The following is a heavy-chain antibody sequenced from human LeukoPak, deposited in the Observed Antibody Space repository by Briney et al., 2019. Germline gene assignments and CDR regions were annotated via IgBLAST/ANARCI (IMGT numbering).Heavy chain of an antibody. CDR2: ITSSSTTI. D-gene: IGHD6-13*01. J-gene: IGHJ4*02. V-gene: IGHV3-48*01. Sequence: GGSLRLSCAASGFTFSSYSMNWVRQAPGKGLEWVSYITSSSTTIYYADSVKGRFTISRDNAKNSLYLQMNSLRAEDTAVYYCARVYTTSSSWYGDFDYWGQGTLVTASS. CDR1: GFTFSSYS. CDR3: ARVYTTSSSWYGDFDY.